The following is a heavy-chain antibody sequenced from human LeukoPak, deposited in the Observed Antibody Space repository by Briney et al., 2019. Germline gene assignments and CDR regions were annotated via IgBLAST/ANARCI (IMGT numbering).Heavy chain of an antibody. CDR1: GGTFSSYA. CDR2: LIPIFGTA. Sequence: VASVKVSCKASGGTFSSYAISWVRQAPGQGLEWMGGLIPIFGTANYAQKFQGRVTITADKSTSTAYMELSSLRSEDTAVYYCARGCEGDDYVWGSYRFWLCPLDYWGQGTLVTVSS. CDR3: ARGCEGDDYVWGSYRFWLCPLDY. D-gene: IGHD3-16*02. V-gene: IGHV1-69*06. J-gene: IGHJ4*02.